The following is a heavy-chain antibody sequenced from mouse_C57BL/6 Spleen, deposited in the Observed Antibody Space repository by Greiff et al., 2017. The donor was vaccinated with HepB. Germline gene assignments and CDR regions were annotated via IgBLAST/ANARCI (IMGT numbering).Heavy chain of an antibody. J-gene: IGHJ4*01. CDR1: GFTFSSYA. CDR3: ASRTVYYAMDY. CDR2: ISDGGSYT. Sequence: EVQVVESGGGLVKPGGSLKLSCAASGFTFSSYAMSWVRQTPEKRLEWVATISDGGSYTYYPDNVKGRFTISRDNAKNSLYLQMSHLESEDTAMYYCASRTVYYAMDYWGQGTSVTVSS. V-gene: IGHV5-4*03.